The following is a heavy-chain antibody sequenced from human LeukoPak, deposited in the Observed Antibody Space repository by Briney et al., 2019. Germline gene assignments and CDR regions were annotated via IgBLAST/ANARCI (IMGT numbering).Heavy chain of an antibody. Sequence: SETLSLTCTVSGYSISSGYFWGWIRQPPGKGLEWIGTIYNSGSTYYNASLESRVTISVDTSKNQFSLKLSSVTAADTAVYYCAGEFYGRGVQYYYYYMDVWGKGTTVTISS. CDR2: IYNSGST. J-gene: IGHJ6*03. V-gene: IGHV4-38-2*02. CDR3: AGEFYGRGVQYYYYYMDV. CDR1: GYSISSGYF. D-gene: IGHD4-17*01.